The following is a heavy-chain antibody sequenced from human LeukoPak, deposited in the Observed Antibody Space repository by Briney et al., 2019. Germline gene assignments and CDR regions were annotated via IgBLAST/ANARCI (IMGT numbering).Heavy chain of an antibody. V-gene: IGHV4-4*07. Sequence: PSETLSLTCTVSGGSISSYYWSWIRQPAGKGLEWIGRIFASGRTNHNPSLKSRVTMSVDMSKNQVSLDLTSVTAADTAVYYCAREGIFRSSDWFFDKWGQGTLVTVSS. D-gene: IGHD3-9*01. CDR3: AREGIFRSSDWFFDK. CDR2: IFASGRT. J-gene: IGHJ4*02. CDR1: GGSISSYY.